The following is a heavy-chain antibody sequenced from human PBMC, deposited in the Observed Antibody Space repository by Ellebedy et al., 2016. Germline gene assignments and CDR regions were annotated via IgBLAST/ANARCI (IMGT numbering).Heavy chain of an antibody. Sequence: GESLKISXAASGFTFSSYAMHWVRQAPGKGLEWVAVISYDGSNKYYADSVKGRFTISRDNSKNTLYLQMNSLRAEDTAVYYCARPRCNHSCPRYYYYYGMDVWGQGTTVTVSS. D-gene: IGHD2-15*01. CDR2: ISYDGSNK. J-gene: IGHJ6*02. V-gene: IGHV3-30-3*01. CDR1: GFTFSSYA. CDR3: ARPRCNHSCPRYYYYYGMDV.